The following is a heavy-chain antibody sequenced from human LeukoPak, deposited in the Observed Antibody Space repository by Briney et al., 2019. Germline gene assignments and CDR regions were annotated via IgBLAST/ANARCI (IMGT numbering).Heavy chain of an antibody. CDR2: ISYDGDNT. Sequence: GGSLRLSCAASGFTFSTYWMHWVRQAPGKELVWVSRISYDGDNTNYADSVKGRFTISRDNAKNSLYLQMNSLRAEDTAIYYCATYRQVLLPFESWGQGTLVTVSS. CDR3: ATYRQVLLPFES. CDR1: GFTFSTYW. V-gene: IGHV3-74*01. D-gene: IGHD2-8*02. J-gene: IGHJ4*02.